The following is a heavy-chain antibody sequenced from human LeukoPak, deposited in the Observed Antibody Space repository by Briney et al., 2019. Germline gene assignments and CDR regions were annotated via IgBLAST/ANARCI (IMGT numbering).Heavy chain of an antibody. CDR2: ISTSSSTI. CDR1: GFTFSSYS. J-gene: IGHJ6*02. Sequence: GGSLRLSCAASGFTFSSYSMNWVRQAPGKGLEWVSYISTSSSTIYYADSVKGRFTISRDNAKNSLYLQMNSLRAEDTAVYYCARYNYYGSGSYEYYGMDVWGQGTTVTVSS. D-gene: IGHD3-10*01. CDR3: ARYNYYGSGSYEYYGMDV. V-gene: IGHV3-48*04.